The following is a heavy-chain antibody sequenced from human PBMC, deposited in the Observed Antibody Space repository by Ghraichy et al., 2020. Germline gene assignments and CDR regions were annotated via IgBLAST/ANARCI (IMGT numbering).Heavy chain of an antibody. D-gene: IGHD3-22*01. CDR2: IKSKTDGGTT. Sequence: GESLNISCAASGFTFSNAWMSWVRQAPGKGLEWVGRIKSKTDGGTTDYAAPVKGRFTISRDDSKNTLYLQMNSLKTEDTAVYYCTTDEDYYDSSGYYAPSFDYWGQGTLVTVSS. J-gene: IGHJ4*02. CDR3: TTDEDYYDSSGYYAPSFDY. V-gene: IGHV3-15*01. CDR1: GFTFSNAW.